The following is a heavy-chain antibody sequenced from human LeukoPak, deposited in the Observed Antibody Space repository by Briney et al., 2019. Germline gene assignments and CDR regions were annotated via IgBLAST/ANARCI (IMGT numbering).Heavy chain of an antibody. D-gene: IGHD2-2*01. J-gene: IGHJ6*02. V-gene: IGHV1-3*01. CDR3: ARVLGYCSSTSCSTYYYYYYGMDV. Sequence: ASVKVSCKASGYTFTSYAMHWVRQAPGQRLEWMGWINAGNGNTKYSQKFQGRVTITRDTSASTAYMELSSLRSEDTAMYYCARVLGYCSSTSCSTYYYYYYGMDVWGQGTTVTVSS. CDR2: INAGNGNT. CDR1: GYTFTSYA.